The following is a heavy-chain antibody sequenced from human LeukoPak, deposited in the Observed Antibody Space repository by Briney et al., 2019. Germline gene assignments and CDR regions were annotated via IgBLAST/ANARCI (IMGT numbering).Heavy chain of an antibody. CDR2: INTNTGNP. CDR1: GGTFSSYA. CDR3: ARDGGSGYYYHDY. Sequence: GASVKVSCKASGGTFSSYAISWVRQAPGQGLEWMGWINTNTGNPTYAQGFTGRFVFSLDTSVSTAYLQISSLKAEDTAVYYCARDGGSGYYYHDYWGQGTLVTVSS. V-gene: IGHV7-4-1*02. D-gene: IGHD3-22*01. J-gene: IGHJ4*02.